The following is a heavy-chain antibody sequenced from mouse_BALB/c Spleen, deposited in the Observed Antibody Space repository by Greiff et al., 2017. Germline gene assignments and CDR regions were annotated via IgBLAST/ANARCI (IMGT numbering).Heavy chain of an antibody. CDR2: IYYSGTI. J-gene: IGHJ1*01. D-gene: IGHD1-1*01. V-gene: IGHV3-5*02. CDR3: ARYGWYFDV. CDR1: GISITTGNYR. Sequence: EVKLQESGPGLVKPSQTVSLTCTVTGISITTGNYRWSWIRQFPGNKLEWIGYIYYSGTITYNPSLTSRTTITRDTSKNQFFLEMNSLTAEDTATYYCARYGWYFDVWGAGTTVTVSS.